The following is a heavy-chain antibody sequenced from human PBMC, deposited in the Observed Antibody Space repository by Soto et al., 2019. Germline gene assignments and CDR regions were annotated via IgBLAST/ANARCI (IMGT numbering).Heavy chain of an antibody. Sequence: PGGSLRLSCAASGVTLGKTWMNWVRQAPGKGLEWVGRIKSIPDGGTADYAAPLKGRFTISRDDSKNTLFLQMNSLKTEDTAVYYCTRLIKYCSGGSCYSAFAVPVGGFDPR. J-gene: IGHJ5*02. CDR1: GVTLGKTW. CDR2: IKSIPDGGTA. D-gene: IGHD2-15*01. CDR3: TRLIKYCSGGSCYSAFAVPVGGFDP. V-gene: IGHV3-15*07.